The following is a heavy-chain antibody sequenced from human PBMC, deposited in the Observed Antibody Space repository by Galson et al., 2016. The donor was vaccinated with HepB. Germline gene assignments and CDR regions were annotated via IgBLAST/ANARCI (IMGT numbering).Heavy chain of an antibody. CDR2: INPSGGST. Sequence: SVKVSCKASGYTFTSYYMHWVRQAPGQGLEWMGIINPSGGSTRYAEKFQGRVTMTRDTSTSTVYMEFSSLTSEDTAVYYCAREGVEARWFDAWGQGTLVTVSS. J-gene: IGHJ5*02. CDR3: AREGVEARWFDA. CDR1: GYTFTSYY. V-gene: IGHV1-46*01. D-gene: IGHD2-15*01.